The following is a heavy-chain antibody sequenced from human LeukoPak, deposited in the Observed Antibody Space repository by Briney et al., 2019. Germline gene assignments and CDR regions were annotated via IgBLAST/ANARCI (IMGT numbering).Heavy chain of an antibody. CDR1: GGSFSGYY. Sequence: PSETLSLTCAVYGGSFSGYYWSWIRQPPGKGPEWIGEINHSGSTNYNPSLKSRVTISVDTSKNQFSLKLSSVTAADTAVYYCARQSGGVRNYYYYMDVWGKGTTVTVSS. D-gene: IGHD2-15*01. J-gene: IGHJ6*03. V-gene: IGHV4-34*01. CDR3: ARQSGGVRNYYYYMDV. CDR2: INHSGST.